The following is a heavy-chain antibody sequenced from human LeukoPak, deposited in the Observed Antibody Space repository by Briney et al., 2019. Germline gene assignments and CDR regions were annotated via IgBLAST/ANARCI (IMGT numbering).Heavy chain of an antibody. Sequence: EASVKVSCKASGYTFTSYAMNWVRQAPGQGLEWMGWINTNTGNPMYAQGFTGRFVFSLDTSVSTAYLQISSLKAEDTAVYYCATHPTFQQLVLDYWGQGTLVTVSS. D-gene: IGHD6-6*01. CDR3: ATHPTFQQLVLDY. CDR1: GYTFTSYA. V-gene: IGHV7-4-1*02. J-gene: IGHJ4*02. CDR2: INTNTGNP.